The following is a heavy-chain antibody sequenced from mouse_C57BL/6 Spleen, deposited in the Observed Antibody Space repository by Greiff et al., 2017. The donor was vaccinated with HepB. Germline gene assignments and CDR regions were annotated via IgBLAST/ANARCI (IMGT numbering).Heavy chain of an antibody. CDR2: IDPNSGGT. CDR1: GYTFTSYW. J-gene: IGHJ4*01. D-gene: IGHD4-1*01. Sequence: QVQLQQPGAELVKPGASVKLSCKASGYTFTSYWMHWVQQRPGRGLEWIGRIDPNSGGTKYNEKFTSKATLTIDKTSSTAYMQLSSLTSEDSAVYCCARVWDVDYYAMDYWGQGTSVTVSS. V-gene: IGHV1-72*01. CDR3: ARVWDVDYYAMDY.